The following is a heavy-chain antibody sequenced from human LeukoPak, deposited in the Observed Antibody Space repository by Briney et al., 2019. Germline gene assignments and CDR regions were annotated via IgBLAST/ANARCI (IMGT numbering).Heavy chain of an antibody. CDR3: ARSPSDFGDPDY. CDR1: GFTFSSYS. Sequence: GGSLRLSCAASGFTFSSYSMTWVRQAPGKGLEWVSSISSSSSYIYYADSVKGRFTISRDNAKNSLYLQMNSLRAEDTAVYYCARSPSDFGDPDYWGQGTLVTVSS. D-gene: IGHD4-17*01. CDR2: ISSSSSYI. V-gene: IGHV3-21*01. J-gene: IGHJ4*02.